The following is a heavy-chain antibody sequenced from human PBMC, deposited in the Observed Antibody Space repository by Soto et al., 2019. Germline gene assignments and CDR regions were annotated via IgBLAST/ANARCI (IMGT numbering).Heavy chain of an antibody. D-gene: IGHD3-22*01. CDR1: GGSVNTYY. CDR3: AREKYDSSFDY. Sequence: SDTLSLTCPVSGGSVNTYYWSWIRPRPGKGLEWIGYISYSGSTNYNPSLKSRVTISVDTSRNQFSLKLSSVTAADTAMYYCAREKYDSSFDYWGQGTLVTVS. J-gene: IGHJ4*02. V-gene: IGHV4-59*02. CDR2: ISYSGST.